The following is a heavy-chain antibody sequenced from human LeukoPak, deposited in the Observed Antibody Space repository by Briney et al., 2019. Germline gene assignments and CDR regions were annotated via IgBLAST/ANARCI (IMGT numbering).Heavy chain of an antibody. D-gene: IGHD6-13*01. CDR1: GFTFRSYG. V-gene: IGHV3-30*02. CDR3: AKDGQHLVYHYYYYMDV. J-gene: IGHJ6*03. Sequence: GGSLRLSCTASGFTFRSYGMHWVRQAPGKGLEWVAVIRYDGSSEYYADSVKGRFTISRDNSKEILYLQMSDLRVEDMAAYYCAKDGQHLVYHYYYYMDVWGKGTTVTVSS. CDR2: IRYDGSSE.